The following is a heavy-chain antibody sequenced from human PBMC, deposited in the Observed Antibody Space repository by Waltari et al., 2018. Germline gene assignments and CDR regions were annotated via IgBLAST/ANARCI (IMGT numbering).Heavy chain of an antibody. CDR3: ARDYPGIAAARVENWFDP. CDR2: IYYSGST. D-gene: IGHD6-13*01. V-gene: IGHV4-39*07. J-gene: IGHJ5*02. CDR1: GGSISSSSYY. Sequence: QLQLQESGPGLVKPSETLSLTCTVTGGSISSSSYYWGWIRQPPGKGLEWIGSIYYSGSTYYNPSLKSRVTISVDTSKNQFSLKLSSVTAADTAVYYCARDYPGIAAARVENWFDPWGQGTLVTVSS.